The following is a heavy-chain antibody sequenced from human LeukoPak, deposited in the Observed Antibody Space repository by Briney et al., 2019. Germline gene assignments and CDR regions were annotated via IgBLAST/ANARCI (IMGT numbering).Heavy chain of an antibody. CDR3: ARGNHRFWSGYYGY. CDR2: INHSGST. Sequence: SETLSLTCAVYGGSFSGYYWSWIRQPPGKGLEWIGEINHSGSTNYNPSLKSRVTISVDTSKNQFSLKLSSVTAADTAVYYCARGNHRFWSGYYGYWGQGTLVTVSS. V-gene: IGHV4-34*01. CDR1: GGSFSGYY. J-gene: IGHJ4*02. D-gene: IGHD3-3*01.